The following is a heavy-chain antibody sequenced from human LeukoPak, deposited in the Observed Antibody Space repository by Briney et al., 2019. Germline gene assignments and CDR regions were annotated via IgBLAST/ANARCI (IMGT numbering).Heavy chain of an antibody. V-gene: IGHV4-4*08. CDR3: ARSGDWNYYYYMDV. CDR1: GGSISSYY. J-gene: IGHJ6*03. CDR2: IYTIGST. Sequence: SETLSLTCTVSGGSISSYYWSWIRQPPGKGLEWIGYIYTIGSTNYNPSLKSRVTMSVDTSKNQFSLKLSSVTAADTAVYYCARSGDWNYYYYMDVWGKGTTVTISS. D-gene: IGHD2-21*01.